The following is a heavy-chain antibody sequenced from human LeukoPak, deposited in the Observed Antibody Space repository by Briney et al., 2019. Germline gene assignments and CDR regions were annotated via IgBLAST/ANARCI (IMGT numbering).Heavy chain of an antibody. V-gene: IGHV3-43*02. Sequence: GGSLRLSCAASGFTFDDYAMHWVRQAPGKGLEWVCLISGDGGSTYYADSVKGRFTISRDNSKNSLYLQMNSLRIEDTALYYCAKSQGYCSSTSCRPYSSSWPFNYWGQGTLVTVSS. CDR3: AKSQGYCSSTSCRPYSSSWPFNY. J-gene: IGHJ4*02. D-gene: IGHD2-2*01. CDR1: GFTFDDYA. CDR2: ISGDGGST.